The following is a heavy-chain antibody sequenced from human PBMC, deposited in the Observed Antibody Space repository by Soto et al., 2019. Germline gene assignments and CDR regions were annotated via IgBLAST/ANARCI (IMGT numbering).Heavy chain of an antibody. CDR1: GFTFSSYG. CDR2: ISYDGSNK. J-gene: IGHJ3*02. CDR3: ANPSQGYYYDSSGYWGAFDI. D-gene: IGHD3-22*01. V-gene: IGHV3-30*18. Sequence: GGSLRLSCAASGFTFSSYGMHWVRQAPGKGLEWVAVISYDGSNKYYADSVKGRFTISRDNSKNTLYLQMNSLRAEDTAVYYCANPSQGYYYDSSGYWGAFDIWGQGTRVTVSS.